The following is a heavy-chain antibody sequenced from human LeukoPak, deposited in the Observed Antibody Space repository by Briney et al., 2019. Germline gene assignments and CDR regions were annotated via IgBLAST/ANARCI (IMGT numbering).Heavy chain of an antibody. CDR1: GYSISSGYY. CDR2: LYHSGST. V-gene: IGHV4-38-2*02. CDR3: ARYSGVEDSSSWSSFDY. Sequence: SETLSLTCIVSGYSISSGYYWGWIRQPPGKGLEWIGNLYHSGSTYYNPSLRSRVTMSVDTSKNQFSLKLSSVTAADTAVYYCARYSGVEDSSSWSSFDYWGQGTLVTVSS. J-gene: IGHJ4*02. D-gene: IGHD6-13*01.